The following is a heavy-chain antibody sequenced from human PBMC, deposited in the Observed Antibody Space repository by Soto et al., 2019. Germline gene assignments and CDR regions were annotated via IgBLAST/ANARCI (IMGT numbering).Heavy chain of an antibody. Sequence: XESLKISCKGSGYTFTNYWIGWVRQMPGKGLEWMGIIYPGDSDTKYNPSFQGQVTISADKSITTTYLQWSSLKASDTAIYYCAASIFYYGMDVWGHGTTATVSS. CDR2: IYPGDSDT. CDR3: AASIFYYGMDV. J-gene: IGHJ6*02. V-gene: IGHV5-51*01. CDR1: GYTFTNYW.